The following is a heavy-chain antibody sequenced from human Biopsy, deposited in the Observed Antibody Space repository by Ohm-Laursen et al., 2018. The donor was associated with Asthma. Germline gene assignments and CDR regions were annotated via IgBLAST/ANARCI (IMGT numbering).Heavy chain of an antibody. J-gene: IGHJ5*02. D-gene: IGHD6-13*01. V-gene: IGHV1-2*06. Sequence: ASVKVSCKASGYNFISFAIHWVRQAPGQRLEWMGRINPNGGGTNYAQKFQGRVTMTRDTSISTAYMEVSRLRSDDTAVYYCARGQKSAGDRWFDPWGQGTLVTVSS. CDR2: INPNGGGT. CDR3: ARGQKSAGDRWFDP. CDR1: GYNFISFA.